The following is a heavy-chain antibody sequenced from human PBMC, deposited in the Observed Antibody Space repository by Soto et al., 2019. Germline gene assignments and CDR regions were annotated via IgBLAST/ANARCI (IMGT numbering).Heavy chain of an antibody. Sequence: ASVKVSCKASGYTFTGYYMHWVRQAPGQGLEWMGWINPNSGGTNYAQKFQGWVTMTRDTSISTAYMELSRLRSDDTAVYYCARAAVTTSGVGMDVWGQGTTVTVSS. CDR2: INPNSGGT. V-gene: IGHV1-2*04. D-gene: IGHD4-4*01. J-gene: IGHJ6*02. CDR1: GYTFTGYY. CDR3: ARAAVTTSGVGMDV.